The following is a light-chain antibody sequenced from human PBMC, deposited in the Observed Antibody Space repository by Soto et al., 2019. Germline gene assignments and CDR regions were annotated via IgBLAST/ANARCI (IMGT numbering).Light chain of an antibody. CDR1: QGISNY. Sequence: DIQMAQSPSTLSASVGDRVTVTCRASQGISNYLAWYQQKPGKVPKLLIYAASTLQSGLPSRFSGSGSGTDFTLTISSLQPEDVAVYYCQQYYSTPLTFGPGTKVDIK. CDR2: AAS. CDR3: QQYYSTPLT. V-gene: IGKV1-27*01. J-gene: IGKJ3*01.